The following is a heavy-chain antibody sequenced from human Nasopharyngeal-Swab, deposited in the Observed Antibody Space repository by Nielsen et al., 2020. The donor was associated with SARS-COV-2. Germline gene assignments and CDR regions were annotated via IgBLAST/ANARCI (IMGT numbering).Heavy chain of an antibody. CDR3: TTSGYDSTSDAFDI. V-gene: IGHV3-15*01. Sequence: GESLKISCAASGFTFSNAWMSWVRQAPGKGLEWVGRIKSKTDGGTTDYAAPVKGRFTIPRDDSKNTLYLQMNSLKTEDTAVYYCTTSGYDSTSDAFDIWGQGTTVTVSS. CDR2: IKSKTDGGTT. D-gene: IGHD3-22*01. CDR1: GFTFSNAW. J-gene: IGHJ3*02.